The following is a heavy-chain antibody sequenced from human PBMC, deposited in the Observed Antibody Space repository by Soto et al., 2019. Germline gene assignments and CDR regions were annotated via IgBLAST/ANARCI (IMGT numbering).Heavy chain of an antibody. Sequence: SVKVSCKASGGTFSSYAISWVRQAPGQGLEWMGGIIPIFGTANYAQKFQGRVTITADESTSTAYMELSSLRSEDTAVYYCARANSSSWYYDYYYGMDVWGQGNTVTVSS. CDR2: IIPIFGTA. J-gene: IGHJ6*02. CDR1: GGTFSSYA. CDR3: ARANSSSWYYDYYYGMDV. D-gene: IGHD6-13*01. V-gene: IGHV1-69*13.